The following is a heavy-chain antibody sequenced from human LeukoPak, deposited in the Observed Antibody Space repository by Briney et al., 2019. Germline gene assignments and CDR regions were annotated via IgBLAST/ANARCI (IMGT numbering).Heavy chain of an antibody. Sequence: PSGTLSLTCAVSGGSISSSNWWSWVRQSPGKGLEWIGEIYHSGSTNYNPSLKSRVTISVDKSKNQFSLNLSSVTAADTAVYYCARDRRYYDSSAYIRGFDYWGQGTLVTVSS. CDR3: ARDRRYYDSSAYIRGFDY. V-gene: IGHV4-4*02. CDR1: GGSISSSNW. CDR2: IYHSGST. D-gene: IGHD3-22*01. J-gene: IGHJ4*02.